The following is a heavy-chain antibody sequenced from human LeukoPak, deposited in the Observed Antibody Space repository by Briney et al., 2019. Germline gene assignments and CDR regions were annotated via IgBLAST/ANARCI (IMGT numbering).Heavy chain of an antibody. J-gene: IGHJ4*02. CDR3: AKDPGVVPAHYFDY. D-gene: IGHD2-2*01. CDR1: GFTFSSYA. CDR2: TGSTGVST. V-gene: IGHV3-23*01. Sequence: PGGSLRLSCAASGFTFSSYAMNWVRQAPGKGLEWVSGTGSTGVSTFYADSVKGRFTVSRDNSKNTLSLQMNSLRAEDTAVYSCAKDPGVVPAHYFDYWGQGTLVTVSS.